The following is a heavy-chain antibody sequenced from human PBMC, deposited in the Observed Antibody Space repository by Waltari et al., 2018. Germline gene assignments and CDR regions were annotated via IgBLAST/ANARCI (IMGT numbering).Heavy chain of an antibody. J-gene: IGHJ5*02. V-gene: IGHV1-69*01. CDR2: IMPILGTA. CDR3: GRVGGYTIPRTDNWFDP. CDR1: GGTFSSYA. Sequence: QVQLVQSGAEVKKPGSSVKVSCKASGGTFSSYAISWVRQAPGQGLECMGGIMPILGTANYAQRCQGRVTITADESTSTAYMELSSLRSEDTAVYYCGRVGGYTIPRTDNWFDPWGQGTLVTVSS. D-gene: IGHD1-26*01.